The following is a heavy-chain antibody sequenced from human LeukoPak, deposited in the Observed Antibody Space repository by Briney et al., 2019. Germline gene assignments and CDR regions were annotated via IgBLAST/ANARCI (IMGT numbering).Heavy chain of an antibody. CDR2: VNRDGSET. CDR3: ARNNGMDV. CDR1: GFALSSHW. Sequence: GGSLRLFCAASGFALSSHWMTWVRQVPGRGPEWVANVNRDGSETYYLDSVRGRFTIPKDNAKNSLYLQMNSLRAEDTALYHCARNNGMDVWGQGTTVIVSS. J-gene: IGHJ6*02. V-gene: IGHV3-7*03.